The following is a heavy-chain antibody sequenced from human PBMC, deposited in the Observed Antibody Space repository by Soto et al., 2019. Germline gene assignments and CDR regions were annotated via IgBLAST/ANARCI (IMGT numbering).Heavy chain of an antibody. J-gene: IGHJ5*02. V-gene: IGHV3-30*18. CDR3: AKDWSIAVAGIGWFDP. Sequence: PGGSLRLSCAASGFTFSSYGMHWVRQAPGKGLEWVAVISYDGSNKYCADSVKGRFTISRDNSKNTLYLQMNSLRAEDTAVYYCAKDWSIAVAGIGWFDPWGQGTLVTVSS. D-gene: IGHD6-19*01. CDR2: ISYDGSNK. CDR1: GFTFSSYG.